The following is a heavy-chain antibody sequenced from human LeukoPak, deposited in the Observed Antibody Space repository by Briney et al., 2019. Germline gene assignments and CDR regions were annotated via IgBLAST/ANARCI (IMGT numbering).Heavy chain of an antibody. Sequence: PGGSLRLSCAASGFTFSSYAMSWVRQAPGKGLEWVSAISGSGGSTYYADSVKGRFTISRGNSKNTLYLQMNSLRAEDTAVYYCAKRSPPYYYDSSGPILYLPHFDYWGQGTLVTVSS. D-gene: IGHD3-22*01. J-gene: IGHJ4*02. CDR3: AKRSPPYYYDSSGPILYLPHFDY. V-gene: IGHV3-23*01. CDR2: ISGSGGST. CDR1: GFTFSSYA.